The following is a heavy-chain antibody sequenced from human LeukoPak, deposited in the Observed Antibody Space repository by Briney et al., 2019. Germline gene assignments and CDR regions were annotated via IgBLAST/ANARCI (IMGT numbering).Heavy chain of an antibody. CDR2: ISSGSSYI. CDR3: ARDFTGSSGPYFDC. CDR1: GFTFSRYS. Sequence: GGSLRLSRAASGFTFSRYSMNWVRQAPGKGLEWVSSISSGSSYIYYADSVKGRFTISRDNAKKSVYLQMNSLRADDTAVYYCARDFTGSSGPYFDCWGQGTLVTVSA. D-gene: IGHD6-19*01. V-gene: IGHV3-21*01. J-gene: IGHJ4*02.